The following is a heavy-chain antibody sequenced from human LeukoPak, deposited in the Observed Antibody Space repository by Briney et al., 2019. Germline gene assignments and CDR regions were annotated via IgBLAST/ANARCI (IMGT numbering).Heavy chain of an antibody. CDR2: ISAYNGNT. CDR1: GYTFTAYY. V-gene: IGHV1-18*04. Sequence: ASVKVSCKASGYTFTAYYMHWVRQAPGQGLEWMGWISAYNGNTNYAQKLQGRVTMTTDTSTSTAYMELRSLRSDDTAVYYCARDLRGSYYDYWGQGTLVTVSS. CDR3: ARDLRGSYYDY. J-gene: IGHJ4*02. D-gene: IGHD1-26*01.